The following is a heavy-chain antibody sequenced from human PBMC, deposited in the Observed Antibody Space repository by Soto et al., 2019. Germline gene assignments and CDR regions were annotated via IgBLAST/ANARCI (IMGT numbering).Heavy chain of an antibody. Sequence: GASVKVSCKASGYTLTGYYMHWVRQAPGQGLEWMGWINPNSGNTKYSPTFQDRITLSRDTSASTAYMDLSSLRSEDTAVYYCARGRAIGEFDYWGQGTLVTVSS. CDR2: INPNSGNT. V-gene: IGHV1-2*02. CDR3: ARGRAIGEFDY. CDR1: GYTLTGYY. D-gene: IGHD3-3*01. J-gene: IGHJ4*02.